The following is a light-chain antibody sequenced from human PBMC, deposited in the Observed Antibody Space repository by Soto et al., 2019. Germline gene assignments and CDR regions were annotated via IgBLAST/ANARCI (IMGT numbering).Light chain of an antibody. J-gene: IGKJ1*01. CDR3: QQYSSLWT. CDR2: AAS. CDR1: QGISSY. Sequence: LTQSPSSLSASVGDIVTISCRASQGISSYLAWYQQTPGKAPKILIYAASTLQSGVPSRFSGSGSGTDFTLTISSLQPEDFAVYYCQQYSSLWTLGQGTKVDI. V-gene: IGKV1-9*01.